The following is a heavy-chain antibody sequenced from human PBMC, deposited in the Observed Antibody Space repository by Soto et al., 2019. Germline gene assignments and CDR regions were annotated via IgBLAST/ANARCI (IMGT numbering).Heavy chain of an antibody. D-gene: IGHD2-15*01. J-gene: IGHJ4*02. CDR2: IYYSGST. V-gene: IGHV4-39*01. CDR3: AGFVVPASRNSDFDY. CDR1: GGSISGSYYY. Sequence: SETLSLTCAVSGGSISGSYYYWGWVRQPPGKGLDWIGNIYYSGSTFYNPSLRSRVTLSVDTSKNQFSLRLNSVTVADTAVYFCAGFVVPASRNSDFDYWGQGTLVTVSS.